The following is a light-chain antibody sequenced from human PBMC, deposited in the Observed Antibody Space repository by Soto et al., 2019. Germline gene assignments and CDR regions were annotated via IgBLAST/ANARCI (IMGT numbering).Light chain of an antibody. CDR2: DAS. V-gene: IGKV3-20*01. J-gene: IGKJ1*01. Sequence: FVLTQSPCTLSWAPGGSATLSCRASQTVRNNYLAWYQQKPGQAPKLLIYDASSRATGIPDRFSGGGSGTDFTLTISRLEPEDFAVYYCQQYDSSPRTFGQGTKVDIK. CDR3: QQYDSSPRT. CDR1: QTVRNNY.